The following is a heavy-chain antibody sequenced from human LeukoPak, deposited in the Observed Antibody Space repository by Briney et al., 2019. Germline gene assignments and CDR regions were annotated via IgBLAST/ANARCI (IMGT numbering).Heavy chain of an antibody. D-gene: IGHD3-3*01. CDR2: ISSSSSYI. V-gene: IGHV3-21*01. J-gene: IGHJ4*02. CDR3: ASSPSEWLLYGGNEYDY. Sequence: GGSLRLSCAASGFTFSSYSMNWVRQAPGKGLEWVSSISSSSSYIYYADSVKGRFTISRDNAKSSLYLQMNSLRAEDTAVYYCASSPSEWLLYGGNEYDYWGQGTLVTVSS. CDR1: GFTFSSYS.